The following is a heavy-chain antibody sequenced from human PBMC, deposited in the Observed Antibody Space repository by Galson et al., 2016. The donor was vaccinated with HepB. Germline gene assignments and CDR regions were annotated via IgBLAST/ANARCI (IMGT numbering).Heavy chain of an antibody. D-gene: IGHD1-14*01. CDR1: GFTFSYYS. CDR3: ARDNPRPRVGGNYFDY. J-gene: IGHJ4*02. V-gene: IGHV3-30-3*01. Sequence: SLRLSCAASGFTFSYYSMHWVRRAPGRGLEWVAVISYDGNNEYYADSVKGRFTISRDTSKNTLYLQMNSMGAEDTAVYYGARDNPRPRVGGNYFDYWGQGTLVTVAS. CDR2: ISYDGNNE.